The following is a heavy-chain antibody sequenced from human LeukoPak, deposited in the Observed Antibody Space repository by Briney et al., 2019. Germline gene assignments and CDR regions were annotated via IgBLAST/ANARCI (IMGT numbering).Heavy chain of an antibody. D-gene: IGHD3-3*01. CDR1: GYTFTGYY. V-gene: IGHV1-2*02. CDR3: ARVLFDFWSGFGS. J-gene: IGHJ4*02. CDR2: INPNSGGT. Sequence: GASVTVSCKPSGYTFTGYYIHWVRQAPGQGLEWMGWINPNSGGTDYAQKFQGRVTMTRDTSISTAYMELSRLSSDDTAVYYCARVLFDFWSGFGSWGQGTLVTVSS.